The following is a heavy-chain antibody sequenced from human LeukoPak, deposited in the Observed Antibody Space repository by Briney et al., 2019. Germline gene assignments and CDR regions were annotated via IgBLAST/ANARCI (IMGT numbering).Heavy chain of an antibody. Sequence: GGPLRLSCAASGFTVSSNYMSWVRQAPGKGLEWVSVIYSGGSTYYADSVKGRFTISRDNSKNTLYLQMNSLRAEDTAVYYCARPSPHYYYGMDVWGQGTTVTVSS. CDR1: GFTVSSNY. J-gene: IGHJ6*02. CDR3: ARPSPHYYYGMDV. CDR2: IYSGGST. V-gene: IGHV3-53*01.